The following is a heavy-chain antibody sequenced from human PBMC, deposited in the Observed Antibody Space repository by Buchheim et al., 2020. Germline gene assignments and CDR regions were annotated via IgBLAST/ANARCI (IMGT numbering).Heavy chain of an antibody. J-gene: IGHJ4*02. CDR3: AKEDRPSRRFLEWLSPYYFDY. CDR1: GFTFSSYA. CDR2: ISGSGGST. V-gene: IGHV3-23*01. D-gene: IGHD3-3*01. Sequence: EVQLLESGGGLVQPGGSLRLSCAASGFTFSSYAMSWVRQAPGKGLEWVSAISGSGGSTYYADSVKGRFTISRDNPKNTLYLQMNSLRAEDTAVYYCAKEDRPSRRFLEWLSPYYFDYWGQGTL.